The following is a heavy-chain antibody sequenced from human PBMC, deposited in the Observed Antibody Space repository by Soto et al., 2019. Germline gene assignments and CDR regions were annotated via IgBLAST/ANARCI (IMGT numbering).Heavy chain of an antibody. CDR1: GYTFTLYT. J-gene: IGHJ4*02. CDR3: AKLGGGYIFGPYLDF. Sequence: QVQIVQSGAEVKKPGASVKVSCKTSGYTFTLYTIHWVRQAPGQRLEWMGWINTGNGNTKFSQRFQGRVTMSSDTWASTAYMELSSLTSEDTAVYYCAKLGGGYIFGPYLDFWGQGTLVTVSS. D-gene: IGHD5-18*01. V-gene: IGHV1-3*04. CDR2: INTGNGNT.